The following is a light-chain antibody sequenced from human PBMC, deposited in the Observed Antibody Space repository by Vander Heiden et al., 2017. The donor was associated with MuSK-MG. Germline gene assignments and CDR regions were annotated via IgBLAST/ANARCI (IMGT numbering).Light chain of an antibody. Sequence: QSALTQPPSASGSPGQSVTISCTGTSSDVGGYNYVSWHQHPPGNAPQLIISEVIKRPAGVPDRFSGSQSGTTSSLTVSGLQAEDEADYYCSSYAGTNSVVFGGGTRLTVL. CDR2: EVI. CDR1: SSDVGGYNY. CDR3: SSYAGTNSVV. V-gene: IGLV2-8*01. J-gene: IGLJ2*01.